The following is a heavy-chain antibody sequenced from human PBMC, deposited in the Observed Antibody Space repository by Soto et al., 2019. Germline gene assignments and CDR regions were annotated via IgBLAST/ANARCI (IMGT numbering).Heavy chain of an antibody. V-gene: IGHV1-18*01. D-gene: IGHD6-19*01. Sequence: QVQLVQSGAEVKKPGASVKVSCKASGYTFTSYGISWVRQAPGQGLEWMGWISAYNGNTNYAQKLQGRVTMTTDTSTSTAYMELRIPRSDDTAVYYCARGAAVAGLYNWFAPWGQGTLVTVSS. J-gene: IGHJ5*02. CDR2: ISAYNGNT. CDR1: GYTFTSYG. CDR3: ARGAAVAGLYNWFAP.